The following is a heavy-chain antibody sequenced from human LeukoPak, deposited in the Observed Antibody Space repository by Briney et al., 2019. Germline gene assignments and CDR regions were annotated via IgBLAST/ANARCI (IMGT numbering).Heavy chain of an antibody. Sequence: PSETLSLTCAVYGGSFCGYYWSWIRQPPGKGLEWIGEINHSGSTNYNPSLKSRVTISVDTSKNQFSLKLSSVTAADTAVYYCARVRRIAAAGYYYYYYMDVWGKGTTVTISS. V-gene: IGHV4-34*01. CDR3: ARVRRIAAAGYYYYYYMDV. CDR2: INHSGST. D-gene: IGHD6-13*01. J-gene: IGHJ6*03. CDR1: GGSFCGYY.